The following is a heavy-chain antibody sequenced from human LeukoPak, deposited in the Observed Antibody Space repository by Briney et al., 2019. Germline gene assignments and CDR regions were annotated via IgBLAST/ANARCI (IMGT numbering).Heavy chain of an antibody. CDR2: INPSGGST. V-gene: IGHV1-46*01. CDR3: ARAYYDFWSGYKDYFDY. J-gene: IGHJ4*02. D-gene: IGHD3-3*01. Sequence: ASVKVSCKASGYTFTIYYMHWVRQAPGQGLEGMGIINPSGGSTSYAQKFQGRVTMTRDMSTSTVYMELSSLRAEDTAVHYCARAYYDFWSGYKDYFDYWGQGTLVTVSS. CDR1: GYTFTIYY.